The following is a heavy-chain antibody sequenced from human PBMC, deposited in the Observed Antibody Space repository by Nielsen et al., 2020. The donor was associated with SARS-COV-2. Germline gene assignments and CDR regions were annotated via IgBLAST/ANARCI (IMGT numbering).Heavy chain of an antibody. CDR1: GGSISSYY. D-gene: IGHD3-16*01. J-gene: IGHJ5*02. Sequence: SETLSLTCTVSGGSISSYYWSWIRQPPGKGLEWIGYIYYSGSTNYNPSLKSRVTISVDTSKNQFSLKLSSVTAADTAVYYCARDKVGGGWFDPWGQGTLVTVSS. CDR3: ARDKVGGGWFDP. V-gene: IGHV4-59*01. CDR2: IYYSGST.